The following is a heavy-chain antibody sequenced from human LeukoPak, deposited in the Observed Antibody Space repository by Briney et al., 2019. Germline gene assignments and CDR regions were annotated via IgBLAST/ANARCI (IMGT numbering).Heavy chain of an antibody. V-gene: IGHV4-59*01. CDR1: GGSLSYY. Sequence: SETLSLTCTVSGGSLSYYWSWIRQPPGKGLEWIGYSHYSGSTNYNPSLRSRVTISVDTSKNHFSLKLTSVTAADTAVYYCARHLGYCSGGICYTLDVWGQGTTVTVSS. D-gene: IGHD2-15*01. J-gene: IGHJ6*02. CDR2: SHYSGST. CDR3: ARHLGYCSGGICYTLDV.